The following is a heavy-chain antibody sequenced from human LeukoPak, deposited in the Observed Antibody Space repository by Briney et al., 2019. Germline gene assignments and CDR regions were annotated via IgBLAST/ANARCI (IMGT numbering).Heavy chain of an antibody. V-gene: IGHV3-21*01. Sequence: GGSLRLSCAASGFTFSSYSMNWVRQAPGKGLEWVSSISSSSSYIYYADSVKGRFTISRDNAKNSLYLQMNSLRAEDTAVYYCARDATSIVVVARRAFDIWGQGTMVTASS. CDR2: ISSSSSYI. CDR1: GFTFSSYS. CDR3: ARDATSIVVVARRAFDI. J-gene: IGHJ3*02. D-gene: IGHD2-15*01.